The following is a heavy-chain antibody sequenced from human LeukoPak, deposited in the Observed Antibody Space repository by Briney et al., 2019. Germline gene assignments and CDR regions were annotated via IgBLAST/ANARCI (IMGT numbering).Heavy chain of an antibody. CDR3: AREGGYSYGPPGY. CDR1: GYSISSGYY. D-gene: IGHD5-18*01. Sequence: KSSETLSLTCAVFGYSISSGYYWGWIRQPPGKGLEWIGSIYHSGSTYYNPSLKSRVTISVDTSKNQFSLKLSSVTAADTAVYYCAREGGYSYGPPGYWGQGTLVTVSS. CDR2: IYHSGST. J-gene: IGHJ4*02. V-gene: IGHV4-38-2*02.